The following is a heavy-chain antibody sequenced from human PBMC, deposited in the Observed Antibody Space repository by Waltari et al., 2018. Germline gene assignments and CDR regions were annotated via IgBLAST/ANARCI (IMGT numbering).Heavy chain of an antibody. D-gene: IGHD1-7*01. CDR3: AKDVRGITGTTVFDY. CDR1: GFTFSSHA. J-gene: IGHJ4*02. CDR2: ISGSGGST. Sequence: EVQLLESGGGLVQPGGSLRLSCAASGFTFSSHAMRWVRQAPGKGLEWVSAISGSGGSTYYADSVKGRFTISRDNSKNTLYLQMNSLRAEDTAVYYCAKDVRGITGTTVFDYWGQGTLVTVSS. V-gene: IGHV3-23*01.